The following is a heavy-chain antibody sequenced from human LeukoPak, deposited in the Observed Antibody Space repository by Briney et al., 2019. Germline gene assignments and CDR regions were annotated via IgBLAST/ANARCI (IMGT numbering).Heavy chain of an antibody. Sequence: SETLSLTCTVSGGSISSYYWSWIRQPPGKGLEWIGYIYYSGSTNYNPSLKSRVTISVDTSKNQFSLKLSSVTAADTAVYYCARGYDDYVWGSLTTRGQGTLVTVSS. D-gene: IGHD3-16*01. V-gene: IGHV4-59*01. J-gene: IGHJ4*02. CDR2: IYYSGST. CDR1: GGSISSYY. CDR3: ARGYDDYVWGSLTT.